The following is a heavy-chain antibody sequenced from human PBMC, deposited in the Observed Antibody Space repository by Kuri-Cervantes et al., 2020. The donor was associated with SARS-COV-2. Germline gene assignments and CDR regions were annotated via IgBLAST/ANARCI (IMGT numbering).Heavy chain of an antibody. D-gene: IGHD3-16*01. CDR2: VSYDGSGK. CDR3: ARYDYVWGSLGLDF. CDR1: GFPFTGYS. J-gene: IGHJ3*01. Sequence: GGSLRLSCEASGFPFTGYSMHWVRQAPGKGLEWVAAVSYDGSGKYYTDSVKGRFAISRDNSRDTVYLQMNSLTPADTAVYHCARYDYVWGSLGLDFWGQGTMVTVSS. V-gene: IGHV3-30*09.